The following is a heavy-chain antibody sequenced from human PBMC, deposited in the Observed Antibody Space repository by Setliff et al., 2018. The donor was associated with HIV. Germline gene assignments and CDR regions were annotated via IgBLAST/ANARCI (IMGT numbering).Heavy chain of an antibody. CDR1: GASISGYY. J-gene: IGHJ6*04. V-gene: IGHV4-4*08. Sequence: LSLTCTVSGASISGYYWSWIRQTPGKGLEWIGSTHGDGTTNHNPSLKSRVTISLDTPRNHFSLNLHSVTAADTAVYYCASPFGAVAGTMDAWGKGTTVTVSS. CDR3: ASPFGAVAGTMDA. CDR2: THGDGTT. D-gene: IGHD6-19*01.